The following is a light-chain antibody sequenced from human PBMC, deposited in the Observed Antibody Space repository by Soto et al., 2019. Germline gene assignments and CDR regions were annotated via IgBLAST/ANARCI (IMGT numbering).Light chain of an antibody. Sequence: EVVLTQSPGTLSLSPGESATLSCRASQTVSSGYLAWYQQRSGQAPRLLIYGSSSRASDVPDRFSGSWFGTEFTLTISSLEPEDFAVYFCQQYARSPWTFGQGTKLEIK. V-gene: IGKV3-20*01. J-gene: IGKJ1*01. CDR1: QTVSSGY. CDR3: QQYARSPWT. CDR2: GSS.